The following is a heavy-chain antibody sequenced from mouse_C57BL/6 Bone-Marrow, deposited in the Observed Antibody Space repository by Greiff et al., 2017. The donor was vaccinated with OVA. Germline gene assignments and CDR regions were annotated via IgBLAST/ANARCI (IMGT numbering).Heavy chain of an antibody. Sequence: EVMLVESEGGLVQPGSSMKLSCTASGFTFSDYYMAWVRQVPEKGLEWVANINYDGSSTYYLDSLKSRFIISRDNAKNILYLQMSSLKSEDTATYYCARGREYGSSFYYAMDYWGQGTSVTVSS. CDR2: INYDGSST. V-gene: IGHV5-16*01. J-gene: IGHJ4*01. CDR3: ARGREYGSSFYYAMDY. D-gene: IGHD1-1*01. CDR1: GFTFSDYY.